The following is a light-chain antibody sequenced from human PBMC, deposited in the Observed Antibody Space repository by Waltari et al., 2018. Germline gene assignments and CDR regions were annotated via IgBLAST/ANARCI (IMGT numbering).Light chain of an antibody. J-gene: IGLJ3*02. CDR1: SGHSSNI. CDR3: QTGGHGTWV. Sequence: QLVLTQSPSASASLGASVKLTCTLSSGHSSNIIAWLQQKPEKGPRYLMKVNSDGSDSKGDGMPDRFSGASSGAERYLTISTVQSEDEADYYCQTGGHGTWVFGGGTKLTVL. CDR2: VNSDGSD. V-gene: IGLV4-69*01.